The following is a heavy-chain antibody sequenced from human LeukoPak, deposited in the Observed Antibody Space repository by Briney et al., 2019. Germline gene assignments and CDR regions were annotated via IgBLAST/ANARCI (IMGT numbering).Heavy chain of an antibody. J-gene: IGHJ4*02. Sequence: SVKVSCKASGGTFSSYAISWVRQAPGQGLEWMGRIIPILGIANYAQKFQGRVTITADKSTSTAYMELSSLRSEDTAVYYCARALRIAAAGPANDYWGQGTLVTVSS. CDR1: GGTFSSYA. D-gene: IGHD6-13*01. CDR2: IIPILGIA. CDR3: ARALRIAAAGPANDY. V-gene: IGHV1-69*04.